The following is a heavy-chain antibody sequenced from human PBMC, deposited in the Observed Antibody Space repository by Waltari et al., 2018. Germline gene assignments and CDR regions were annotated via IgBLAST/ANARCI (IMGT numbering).Heavy chain of an antibody. V-gene: IGHV1-69*01. D-gene: IGHD2-2*01. CDR1: GGTFSSYA. J-gene: IGHJ6*02. CDR3: ARGVGGYCSSTSCYYGMDV. CDR2: IIPIFGTA. Sequence: VQLLQSGAEVNKPGSSLTVSCKTSGGTFSSYAISWVRQAPGQGLEWMGGIIPIFGTANYAQKFQGRVTITADESTSTAYMELSSLRSEDTAVYYCARGVGGYCSSTSCYYGMDVWGQGTTVTVSS.